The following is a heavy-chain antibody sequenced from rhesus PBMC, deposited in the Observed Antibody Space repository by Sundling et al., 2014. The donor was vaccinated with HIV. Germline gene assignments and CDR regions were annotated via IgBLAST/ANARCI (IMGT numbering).Heavy chain of an antibody. Sequence: QVQLQESGPGLVKPSETLPLTCAVSGASISSNYWSWIRQAPGKGLEWIGRIYGSGGSTDYNPSLKSRVTISIDTSKNQFSLKLSSVTAADTAVYYCAREVVEYNIWIGYFGLDSWGQGVVVTVSS. D-gene: IGHD3-3*01. J-gene: IGHJ6*01. CDR3: AREVVEYNIWIGYFGLDS. CDR1: GASISSNY. CDR2: IYGSGGST. V-gene: IGHV4S2*01.